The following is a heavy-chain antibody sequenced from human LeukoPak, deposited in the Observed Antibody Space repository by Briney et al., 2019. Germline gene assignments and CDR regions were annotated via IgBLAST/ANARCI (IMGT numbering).Heavy chain of an antibody. CDR2: INTDGSST. CDR1: GFTFSSYW. J-gene: IGHJ5*02. Sequence: GGSLRLSCAASGFTFSSYWMHWVRQAPGKGLVWVSRINTDGSSTSYADSVKGRFTISRDNAKNTLYLQMKSLGAEDTAVYYRARDSSGSFDPWGQGTLVTVSS. V-gene: IGHV3-74*01. D-gene: IGHD6-19*01. CDR3: ARDSSGSFDP.